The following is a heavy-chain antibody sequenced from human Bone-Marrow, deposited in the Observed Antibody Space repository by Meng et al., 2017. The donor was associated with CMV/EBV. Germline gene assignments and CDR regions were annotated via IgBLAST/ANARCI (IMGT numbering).Heavy chain of an antibody. CDR2: ISYDGSNK. Sequence: GGSLRLSCAASGFTFSSYAMHWVRQAPGKGLEWVAVISYDGSNKYYADSVKGRFTISRDNSKNTLYLQMNSLRAEDTAVYYCASSSWYGGDYWGQGTLVTVSS. V-gene: IGHV3-30*04. CDR3: ASSSWYGGDY. D-gene: IGHD6-13*01. J-gene: IGHJ4*02. CDR1: GFTFSSYA.